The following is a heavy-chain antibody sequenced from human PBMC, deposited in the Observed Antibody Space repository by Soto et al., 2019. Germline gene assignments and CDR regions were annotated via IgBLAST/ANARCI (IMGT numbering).Heavy chain of an antibody. CDR3: AKDIRGFGELLRGPGGDYYYYCMDV. V-gene: IGHV3-30*18. J-gene: IGHJ6*02. D-gene: IGHD3-10*01. CDR1: GFTFSSYG. Sequence: QVQLVESGGGVVQPGRSLRLSCAASGFTFSSYGMHWVRQAPGKGLEWVAVISYDGSKKYYADSVEGRFTISRDNSKNTLYLHINSLRAEYKALYYCAKDIRGFGELLRGPGGDYYYYCMDVWGQGTTVTVSS. CDR2: ISYDGSKK.